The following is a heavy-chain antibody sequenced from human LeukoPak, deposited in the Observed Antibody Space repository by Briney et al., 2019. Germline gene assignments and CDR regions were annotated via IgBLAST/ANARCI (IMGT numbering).Heavy chain of an antibody. Sequence: SSETLSLTCTVSGGSISSGDYYWSWIRQPPGKGLEWIGYIYYSGSTYYNPSLKSRVTISVDTSKNRFSLKLSSVTAADTAVYYCARFTSDYSIPFDYWGQGTLVTVSS. CDR3: ARFTSDYSIPFDY. V-gene: IGHV4-30-4*08. CDR1: GGSISSGDYY. D-gene: IGHD4-11*01. CDR2: IYYSGST. J-gene: IGHJ4*02.